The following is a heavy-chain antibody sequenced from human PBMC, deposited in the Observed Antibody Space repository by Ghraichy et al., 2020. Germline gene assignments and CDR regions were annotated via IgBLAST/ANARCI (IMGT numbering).Heavy chain of an antibody. J-gene: IGHJ3*02. CDR3: PRGKQLVLGVAFDI. Sequence: TLSLTCTVSGGSISSYYWSWIRQPPGKGLEWIGYIYYSGSTNYNPSLTSRVTISVDTSKNQFSLKLSSVTAADTAVYYCPRGKQLVLGVAFDIWGQGTMVTVSS. CDR2: IYYSGST. D-gene: IGHD6-13*01. CDR1: GGSISSYY. V-gene: IGHV4-59*01.